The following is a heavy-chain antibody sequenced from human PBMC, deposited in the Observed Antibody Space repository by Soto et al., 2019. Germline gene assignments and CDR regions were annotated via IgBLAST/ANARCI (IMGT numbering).Heavy chain of an antibody. Sequence: QVQLVESGGGLVKPGGSLRLSCAASGFIFSDHYMSWIRQAPGKGLEWLSHISSTGNTMYYADSVKGRFTISRDSAKNSLYLHMNSLRAEDTAVYYCAREAGSYYHYMDVWGKGTTVTVSS. CDR2: ISSTGNTM. CDR3: AREAGSYYHYMDV. V-gene: IGHV3-11*01. D-gene: IGHD6-19*01. CDR1: GFIFSDHY. J-gene: IGHJ6*03.